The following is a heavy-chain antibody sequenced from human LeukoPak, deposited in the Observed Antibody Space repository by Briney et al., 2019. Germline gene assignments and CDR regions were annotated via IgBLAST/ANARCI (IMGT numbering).Heavy chain of an antibody. Sequence: SSETLSLTCIVSGGSISSYYWSWIRQPPGKGLEWIGYVYYSGSTNYNPSLKSRVTISVDTSKNQFSLKLSSVTAADTAVYYCARLSSGYYLSAWYFDYWGQGTLVTVSS. V-gene: IGHV4-59*08. J-gene: IGHJ4*02. CDR1: GGSISSYY. CDR2: VYYSGST. CDR3: ARLSSGYYLSAWYFDY. D-gene: IGHD3-22*01.